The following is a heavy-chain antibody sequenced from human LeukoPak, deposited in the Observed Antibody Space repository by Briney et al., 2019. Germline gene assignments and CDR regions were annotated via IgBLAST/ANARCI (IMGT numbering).Heavy chain of an antibody. CDR2: IRSKANSYAT. D-gene: IGHD2-8*01. CDR3: TRSGCTNGVCQGYYYYYYMDV. J-gene: IGHJ6*03. Sequence: GGSLKLSCAASGFTFSVSAMHWVRQASGKGLEWVGRIRSKANSYATVYAASVKGRFTISRDDSKNTAYLQMNSLKTEDTAVYYCTRSGCTNGVCQGYYYYYYMDVWGKGTTVTVSS. V-gene: IGHV3-73*01. CDR1: GFTFSVSA.